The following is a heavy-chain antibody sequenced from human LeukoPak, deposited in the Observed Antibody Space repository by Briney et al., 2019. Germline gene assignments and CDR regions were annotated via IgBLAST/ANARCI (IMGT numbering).Heavy chain of an antibody. J-gene: IGHJ4*02. CDR1: GFTFDSYW. Sequence: QSGGSLRLSCAASGFTFDSYWMSWARQSPGRGLEWVANIKQHGSEKYYVDSVKGRFTISRDNAKNSLYLQMNSLRAEDTAVYYCARTVRSGYEYYFDYWGQGTLVTVSS. V-gene: IGHV3-7*05. CDR3: ARTVRSGYEYYFDY. D-gene: IGHD5-12*01. CDR2: IKQHGSEK.